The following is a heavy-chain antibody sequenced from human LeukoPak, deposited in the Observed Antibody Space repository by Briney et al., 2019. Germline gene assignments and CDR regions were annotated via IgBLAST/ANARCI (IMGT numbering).Heavy chain of an antibody. D-gene: IGHD5-18*01. CDR1: GGSISSYY. Sequence: ASETLSLTCTVSGGSISSYYWSWIRQPPGKGLEWIGYIYYSGSTNYNPSLKSRVTISVDTSKNQFSLKLSSVTAADTAVYYCARWGIQIRGYYFDYWGQGTLVTVSS. V-gene: IGHV4-59*01. CDR3: ARWGIQIRGYYFDY. J-gene: IGHJ4*02. CDR2: IYYSGST.